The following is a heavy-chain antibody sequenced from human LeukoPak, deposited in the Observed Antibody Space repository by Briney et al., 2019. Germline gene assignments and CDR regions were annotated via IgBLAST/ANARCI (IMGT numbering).Heavy chain of an antibody. D-gene: IGHD2-15*01. CDR2: IYPSGGST. CDR1: GYTFTTYY. Sequence: ASVKVSCKASGYTFTTYYMHWVRQAPGQGLAWMGMIYPSGGSTRNAQKFQGRVTMTRDTSTSTVYMELSSLRSEDTAVYYCEREGCSGGSCYHTPLFDYWGQGTLVTVSS. CDR3: EREGCSGGSCYHTPLFDY. J-gene: IGHJ4*02. V-gene: IGHV1-46*01.